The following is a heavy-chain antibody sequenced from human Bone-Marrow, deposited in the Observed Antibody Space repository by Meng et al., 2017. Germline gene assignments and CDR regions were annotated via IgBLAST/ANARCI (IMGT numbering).Heavy chain of an antibody. Sequence: WVPGSVRLYQTLFLPFTVYVGSISSGGYYWSWIRQHPGKGLEWIGYIYYSGSTYYNPSLKSRVTISVDTSKNQFSLKLSSVTAADTAVYYCARGPLSAAGTMGYFQHWGQGTLVTVSS. V-gene: IGHV4-31*03. CDR1: VGSISSGGYY. CDR2: IYYSGST. D-gene: IGHD6-13*01. CDR3: ARGPLSAAGTMGYFQH. J-gene: IGHJ1*01.